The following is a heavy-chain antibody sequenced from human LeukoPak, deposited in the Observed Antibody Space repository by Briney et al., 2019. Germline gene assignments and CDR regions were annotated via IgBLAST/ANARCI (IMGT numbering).Heavy chain of an antibody. Sequence: PGESLRLSCEASGVTFGDYGMSWVRQGRGKGLEWVSGITRNGDTTSYADSVNGRFTISRDNAKNCLYLQMNSLRAEDTAFYYCAIGYNHGPIDMWGQGTLVTVSS. V-gene: IGHV3-20*04. CDR1: GVTFGDYG. CDR2: ITRNGDTT. D-gene: IGHD2-2*02. J-gene: IGHJ3*02. CDR3: AIGYNHGPIDM.